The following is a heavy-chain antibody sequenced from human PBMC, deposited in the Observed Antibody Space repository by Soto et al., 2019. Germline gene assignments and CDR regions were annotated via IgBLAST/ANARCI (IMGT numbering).Heavy chain of an antibody. CDR1: GFIFKMYW. CDR3: AKDSTVTTSLYFYYYGFDV. J-gene: IGHJ6*02. D-gene: IGHD4-17*01. V-gene: IGHV3-23*04. Sequence: EVQLVESGGGLVPPGGSVRLSCAASGFIFKMYWMHWVRQSPGKGLVWISAVSGRGGSTKYADSVKGRFIISRDNSNSTLYLQMDSLRGEDTAVYYCAKDSTVTTSLYFYYYGFDVWGQGTTVTVSS. CDR2: VSGRGGST.